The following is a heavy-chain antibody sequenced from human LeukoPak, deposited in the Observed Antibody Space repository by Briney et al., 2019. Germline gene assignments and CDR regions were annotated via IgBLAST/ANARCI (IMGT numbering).Heavy chain of an antibody. J-gene: IGHJ4*02. V-gene: IGHV3-21*04. CDR2: ISSSSSSI. D-gene: IGHD5-12*01. Sequence: GGSLRLSCEASGFNFNTYSMNWVRQAPGKGLEWVSSISSSSSSIHYADSVKGRFTISRDNAKDSLYLQMNSLRAEDTAVYYCARDPGSGYEEHFDYWGQGTLVTVSS. CDR1: GFNFNTYS. CDR3: ARDPGSGYEEHFDY.